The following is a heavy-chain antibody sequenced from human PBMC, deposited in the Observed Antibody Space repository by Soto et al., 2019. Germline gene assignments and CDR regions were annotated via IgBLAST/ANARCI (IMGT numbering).Heavy chain of an antibody. D-gene: IGHD3-10*01. V-gene: IGHV3-7*03. CDR2: IKQDGSEK. CDR3: ARTIQGIMARGVIMSYYGMDV. CDR1: GFIFSNYW. Sequence: GGSLRLSCAASGFIFSNYWLGWVRQAPGKGLEWVANIKQDGSEKYYVDSVKGRFTISRDNAKNSLYLQMNSLRAEDTAVYYCARTIQGIMARGVIMSYYGMDVWGQGTTVTVSS. J-gene: IGHJ6*02.